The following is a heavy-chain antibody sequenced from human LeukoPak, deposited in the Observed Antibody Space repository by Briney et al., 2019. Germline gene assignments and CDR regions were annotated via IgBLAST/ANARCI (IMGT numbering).Heavy chain of an antibody. V-gene: IGHV3-53*01. J-gene: IGHJ5*01. D-gene: IGHD6-19*01. CDR1: GFTFSSNY. CDR3: AKPISGGLAVTADWFHP. CDR2: IYSGGSGATT. Sequence: GGSLRLSCAASGFTFSSNYMSWVRQAPGKGLEWVSLIYSGGSGATTYYAASVRGRFSISRDNSKSTLYLQLSTLRADDTATYYCAKPISGGLAVTADWFHPWGQGTLVGVSS.